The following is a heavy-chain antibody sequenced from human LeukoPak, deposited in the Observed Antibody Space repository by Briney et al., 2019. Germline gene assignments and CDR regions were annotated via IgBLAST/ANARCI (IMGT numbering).Heavy chain of an antibody. CDR1: GGSFSGYY. Sequence: SETLSLTCAVYGGSFSGYYWSWIRQPPGKGLEWIGEINHSGSTNYNPSLKSRVTISVDTSKNQFSLKLSSVTAADTAVYYCARGRAEYYYDSSGYPRGSYYYYYMDVWGKGTTVTVSS. V-gene: IGHV4-34*01. D-gene: IGHD3-22*01. CDR2: INHSGST. J-gene: IGHJ6*03. CDR3: ARGRAEYYYDSSGYPRGSYYYYYMDV.